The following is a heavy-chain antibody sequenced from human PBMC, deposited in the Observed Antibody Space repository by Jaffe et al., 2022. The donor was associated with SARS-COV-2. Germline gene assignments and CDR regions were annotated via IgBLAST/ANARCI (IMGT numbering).Heavy chain of an antibody. V-gene: IGHV4-39*01. CDR1: GGSISTKNYY. CDR2: IYYTGST. D-gene: IGHD3-10*01. J-gene: IGHJ5*02. Sequence: QLQLQESGPGLVKPSETLSLTCSVSGGSISTKNYYWGWIRQPPGKRLEWIGSIYYTGSTYYNPSLKSQVTISVDTSKNQFSLNLSSVTAADTAVYYCARGFTMVRGVIKIPYNCFDPWGQGTLVTVSS. CDR3: ARGFTMVRGVIKIPYNCFDP.